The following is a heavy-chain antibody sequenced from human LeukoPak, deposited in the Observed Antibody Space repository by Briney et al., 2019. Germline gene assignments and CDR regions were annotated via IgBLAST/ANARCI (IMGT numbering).Heavy chain of an antibody. D-gene: IGHD2-15*01. Sequence: PSETLSLTCTVSGGFFSSSEYYWTWIRQPPGPGLEWIGYVSYNGSPKYNPSLRSRVTTSIDTYKNQFSLRLNSVTAADTAVYFCARGDGSWLGGNGWYYHWGRGTLVTVSS. CDR2: VSYNGSP. CDR3: ARGDGSWLGGNGWYYH. CDR1: GGFFSSSEYY. V-gene: IGHV4-61*08. J-gene: IGHJ5*02.